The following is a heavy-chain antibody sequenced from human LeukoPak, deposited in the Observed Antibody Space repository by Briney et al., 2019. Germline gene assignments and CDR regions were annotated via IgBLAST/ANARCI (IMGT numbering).Heavy chain of an antibody. D-gene: IGHD4-23*01. CDR3: ARRWRSRRVFDI. V-gene: IGHV4-59*11. CDR2: IYYSRTT. J-gene: IGHJ3*02. CDR1: GGSISSHY. Sequence: PSETLSLTCTVSGGSISSHYWSWIRQPPGKGLEWIGYIYYSRTTNYNPSLRSRVTISIDTSKNQFSLKLSSVTAADTAVYYCARRWRSRRVFDIWGQGTMVTVSS.